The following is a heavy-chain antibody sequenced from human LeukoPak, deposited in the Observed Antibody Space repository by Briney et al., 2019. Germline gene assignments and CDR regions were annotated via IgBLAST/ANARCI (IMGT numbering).Heavy chain of an antibody. D-gene: IGHD1-26*01. CDR2: VSGSGGST. J-gene: IGHJ3*02. V-gene: IGHV3-23*01. CDR1: GFTFSSYA. Sequence: GGSLRLSCAASGFTFSSYAMSWVRQAPGKGLEWVSAVSGSGGSTYYADSVKGRFTISRDNSKNTLYLQMNSLRAEDTAVYYCAKSFSERFELGDIWGQGTMVTVSS. CDR3: AKSFSERFELGDI.